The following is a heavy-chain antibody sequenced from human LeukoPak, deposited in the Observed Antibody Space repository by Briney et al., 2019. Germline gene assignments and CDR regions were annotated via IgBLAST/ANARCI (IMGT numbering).Heavy chain of an antibody. CDR1: GFTFSSYA. CDR3: AKSSVTHY. CDR2: ISGGGGST. J-gene: IGHJ4*02. V-gene: IGHV3-23*01. Sequence: GGSLRLSCAASGFTFSSYAMSWVRQAPGKGLEWVSPISGGGGSTYYADSVRGRFTISRDHAKNTLFMQMHSLRAEDRALYYCAKSSVTHYWGQGTLVTVSS. D-gene: IGHD2-21*02.